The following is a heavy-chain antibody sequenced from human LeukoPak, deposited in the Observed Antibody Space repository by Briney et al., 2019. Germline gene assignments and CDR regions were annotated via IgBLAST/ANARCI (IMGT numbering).Heavy chain of an antibody. V-gene: IGHV4-4*07. CDR2: IYPSGST. CDR3: VRRQEQLAYDY. D-gene: IGHD6-13*01. J-gene: IGHJ4*02. Sequence: PSETLSLTCTVSGGSISSYYWSWIRQPAGKGLEWIGRIYPSGSTNYNPSLKSRVTMSVDTSKNQFSLKLSSVTAADTAVYYCVRRQEQLAYDYWGQGTLVTVSS. CDR1: GGSISSYY.